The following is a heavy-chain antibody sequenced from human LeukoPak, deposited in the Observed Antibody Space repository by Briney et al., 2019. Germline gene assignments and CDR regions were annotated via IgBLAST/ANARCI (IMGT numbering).Heavy chain of an antibody. Sequence: PGRSLRLSCAASGFTFSSYAMHWARQAPGKGLEWVAVISYDGSNKYYADSVKGRFTISRDNAKNSLYLQMNSLRAEDTAVYYCARAPYGDYFDYWGQGTLVTVSS. J-gene: IGHJ4*02. D-gene: IGHD4-17*01. V-gene: IGHV3-30*04. CDR1: GFTFSSYA. CDR3: ARAPYGDYFDY. CDR2: ISYDGSNK.